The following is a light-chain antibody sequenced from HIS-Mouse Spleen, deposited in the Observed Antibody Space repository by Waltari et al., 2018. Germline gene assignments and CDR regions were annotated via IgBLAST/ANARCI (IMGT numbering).Light chain of an antibody. J-gene: IGLJ3*02. V-gene: IGLV1-47*01. Sequence: QSVLTQPPSASGTPGQRVTISCSGSSSNIGRHYVYWYQQLPGTAPKLPIYRNNQRPSGVPDRFSGSKSGTSASLAISGLRSEDEADYYCAAWDDSLSGPWVFGGGTKLTVL. CDR3: AAWDDSLSGPWV. CDR2: RNN. CDR1: SSNIGRHY.